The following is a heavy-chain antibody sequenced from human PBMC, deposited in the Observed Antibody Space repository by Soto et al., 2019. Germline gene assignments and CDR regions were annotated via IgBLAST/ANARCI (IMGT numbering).Heavy chain of an antibody. D-gene: IGHD2-21*02. CDR1: GFSLSTSGVG. Sequence: QITLKESGPTLVRPTQTLTLTCTFSGFSLSTSGVGVGWIRQPPGKALEWLALIYWEDDKGYNPSLKSRLTITKGTPKNPVVLTNTNMDPVDTATYSCAHSRCGGDCLQSYSSHYYYGMDVWGQGTTVTVSS. J-gene: IGHJ6*02. V-gene: IGHV2-5*02. CDR2: IYWEDDK. CDR3: AHSRCGGDCLQSYSSHYYYGMDV.